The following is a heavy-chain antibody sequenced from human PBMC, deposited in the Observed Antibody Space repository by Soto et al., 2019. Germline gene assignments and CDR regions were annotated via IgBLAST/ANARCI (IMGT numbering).Heavy chain of an antibody. CDR1: GFTFSSYG. D-gene: IGHD3-16*02. J-gene: IGHJ6*02. CDR3: AKSVSANNYVMDV. V-gene: IGHV3-30*18. CDR2: ISYDGSNK. Sequence: PGGSLRRSCAASGFTFSSYGMHWVRQAPGKGLELVAVISYDGSNKYYADSVKGRFTISRDNSKNTLYLQMNSLRAEDTAVYYCAKSVSANNYVMDVWGQGTTVTVSS.